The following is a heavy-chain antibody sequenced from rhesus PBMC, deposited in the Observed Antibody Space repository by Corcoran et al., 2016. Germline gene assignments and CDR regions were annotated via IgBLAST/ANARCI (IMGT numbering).Heavy chain of an antibody. CDR3: ARYCTGSGCPYGLDS. CDR2: IPGSGGST. CDR1: GGSISSNY. V-gene: IGHV4-160*01. D-gene: IGHD2-21*01. J-gene: IGHJ6*01. Sequence: QVQLQESGPGLVKPSETLSITCAVSGGSISSNYWSWTRQPPGKGLGWLGRIPGSGGSTDYNPSLKSRVTISTDTSKNQFSLKLSSVTAAVTAVYYCARYCTGSGCPYGLDSWGQGVVVTVSS.